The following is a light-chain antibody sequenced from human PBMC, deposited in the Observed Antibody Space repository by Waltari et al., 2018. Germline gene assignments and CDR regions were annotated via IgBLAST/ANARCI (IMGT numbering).Light chain of an antibody. CDR1: QYAGWK. J-gene: IGKJ1*01. CDR3: QQYYSSPPT. CDR2: ETS. Sequence: EIVMTQSPVTLSVSPGDRVTLSCRASQYAGWKVGWYQQRPGQAPRLLIHETSTRATGVPARFSGSGSGTEFTLTISSLQSEDVAVYYCQQYYSSPPTFGQGTRVEI. V-gene: IGKV3-15*01.